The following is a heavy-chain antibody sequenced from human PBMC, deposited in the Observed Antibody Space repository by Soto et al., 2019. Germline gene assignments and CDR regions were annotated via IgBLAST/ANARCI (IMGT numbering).Heavy chain of an antibody. D-gene: IGHD3-22*01. V-gene: IGHV3-23*01. CDR2: ITASGDDT. Sequence: PGGSLRLSCAASGFTFNRYVMRWVRQAPGKGLEWVSGITASGDDTYYADSVKGRFTISRDNSKNTLYLQMNSLRAEDTAVYYCAKDSDYYDSSGYYPRFDYWGQGTLVTVSS. CDR3: AKDSDYYDSSGYYPRFDY. CDR1: GFTFNRYV. J-gene: IGHJ4*02.